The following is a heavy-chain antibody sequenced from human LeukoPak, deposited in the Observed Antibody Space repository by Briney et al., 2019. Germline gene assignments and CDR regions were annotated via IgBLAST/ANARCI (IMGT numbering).Heavy chain of an antibody. CDR3: ARKASDSGGQVDY. Sequence: PGRSLRLSCAASGFTFSSYAMRWVRQAPGKGLEWVSTIRGSGGSTYYADSVKGRFTISRDNSKNTLYLQMNSLRAEDTAVYYCARKASDSGGQVDYWGQGTLVTVSS. CDR1: GFTFSSYA. CDR2: IRGSGGST. D-gene: IGHD2-15*01. V-gene: IGHV3-23*01. J-gene: IGHJ4*02.